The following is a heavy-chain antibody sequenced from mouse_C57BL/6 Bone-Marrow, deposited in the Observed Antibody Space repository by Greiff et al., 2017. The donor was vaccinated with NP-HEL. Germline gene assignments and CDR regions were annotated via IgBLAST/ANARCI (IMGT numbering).Heavy chain of an antibody. V-gene: IGHV1-59*01. CDR1: GYTFTSYC. CDR2: IDPSDGYT. CDR3: ATPDRGGYAMDY. D-gene: IGHD3-1*01. J-gene: IGHJ4*01. Sequence: QVQLQQPGAELVRPGTSVTLSCKASGYTFTSYCMHWVKQRPGQGLEWSGVIDPSDGYTNYNQKFKGKATLTVDTSSSTAYMQLSSVTSEDSAVYYCATPDRGGYAMDYWGQGTSVTVSS.